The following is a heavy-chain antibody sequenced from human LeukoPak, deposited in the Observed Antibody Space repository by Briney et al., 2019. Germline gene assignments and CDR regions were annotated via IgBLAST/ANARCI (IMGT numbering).Heavy chain of an antibody. V-gene: IGHV4-34*01. J-gene: IGHJ6*02. D-gene: IGHD3-3*01. CDR2: INHSGST. CDR3: ARGFRFTIFGVVPIGMDV. CDR1: GGSFSGYY. Sequence: SETLSLTCAVYGGSFSGYYWSWIRQPPGKGLEWIGEINHSGSTNYNPSLKSRVTISVDTSKNQFSLKLSSVTAADTAVYYCARGFRFTIFGVVPIGMDVWAKGPRSPSP.